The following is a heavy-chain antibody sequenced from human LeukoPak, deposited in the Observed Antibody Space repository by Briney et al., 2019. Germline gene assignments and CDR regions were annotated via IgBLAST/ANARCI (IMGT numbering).Heavy chain of an antibody. CDR1: GFTFSSYA. J-gene: IGHJ3*02. V-gene: IGHV3-23*01. CDR3: AKDTVPFGAHGTFDI. CDR2: FSHSGGST. D-gene: IGHD3-10*01. Sequence: PGGSLRLSCAASGFTFSSYAMSWVRQAPGKGLEWVSFFSHSGGSTYYADSVKGRFTIPRDNSKSTLYPQMNSLRAEDTAIYYCAKDTVPFGAHGTFDIWGQGTMVTVSS.